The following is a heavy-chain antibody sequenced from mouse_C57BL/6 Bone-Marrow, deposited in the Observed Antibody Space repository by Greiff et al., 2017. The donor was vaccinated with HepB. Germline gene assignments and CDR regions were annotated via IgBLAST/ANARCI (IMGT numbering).Heavy chain of an antibody. CDR3: ARAYYKDY. D-gene: IGHD2-12*01. Sequence: VQLKESGGGLVKPGGSLKLSCAASGFTFSDYGMHWVRQAPEKGLEWVAYISSGSSTIYYADTVKGRFTISRDNAKNTLFLQMTSLRSEDTAMYYCARAYYKDYWGQGTTLTVSS. V-gene: IGHV5-17*01. CDR2: ISSGSSTI. J-gene: IGHJ2*01. CDR1: GFTFSDYG.